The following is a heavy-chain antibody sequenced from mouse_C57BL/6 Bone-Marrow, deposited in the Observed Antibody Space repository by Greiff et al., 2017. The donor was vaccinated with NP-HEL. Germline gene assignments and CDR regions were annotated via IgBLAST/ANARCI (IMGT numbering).Heavy chain of an antibody. V-gene: IGHV14-4*01. CDR3: TTHYYYGPHMDY. D-gene: IGHD1-1*01. Sequence: EVQLQQSGAELVRPGASVKLSCTASGFNIKDDYMHWVKQRPEQGLEWIGWIDPENGDTEYASQFQGKATITADTSSNTADMQLSSLTSEVTAVYDWTTHYYYGPHMDYWGQGTSVTVSS. J-gene: IGHJ4*01. CDR2: IDPENGDT. CDR1: GFNIKDDY.